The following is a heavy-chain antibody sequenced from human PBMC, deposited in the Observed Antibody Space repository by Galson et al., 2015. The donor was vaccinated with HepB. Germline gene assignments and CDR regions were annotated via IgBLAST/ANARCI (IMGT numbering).Heavy chain of an antibody. CDR3: ATGIATADYYYYCYMDV. CDR2: VDPEDGET. CDR1: GYTFTDYY. Sequence: VKVSCKVSGYTFTDYYMHWVQQAPGKGLEWMGLVDPEDGETIYAEKFQGRVTITADTSTDTAYMELSSLRSEDTAVYYCATGIATADYYYYCYMDVWGKGTMVTVSS. J-gene: IGHJ6*03. D-gene: IGHD6-13*01. V-gene: IGHV1-69-2*01.